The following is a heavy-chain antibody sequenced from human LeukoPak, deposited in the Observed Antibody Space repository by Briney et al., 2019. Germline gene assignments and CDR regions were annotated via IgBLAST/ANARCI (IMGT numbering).Heavy chain of an antibody. Sequence: GGSLRLSCAASGFTFSSYGMHWVRQAPGKGLEWVAVISYDGSNKYYADSVKGRFTISGDNSKNTLYLQMNSLRAEDTAVYYCAKEYYRLIDYWGQGTLVTVSS. D-gene: IGHD4-4*01. V-gene: IGHV3-30*18. CDR3: AKEYYRLIDY. J-gene: IGHJ4*02. CDR1: GFTFSSYG. CDR2: ISYDGSNK.